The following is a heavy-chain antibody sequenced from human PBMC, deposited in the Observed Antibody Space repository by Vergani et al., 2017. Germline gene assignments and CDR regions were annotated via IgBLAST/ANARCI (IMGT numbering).Heavy chain of an antibody. CDR1: GFSFPGYA. D-gene: IGHD5-12*01. CDR2: VSGSSATS. CDR3: TKGSRGYTGYFFDY. Sequence: EVQLLESGGGLVQPGGSLSLSCEASGFSFPGYAMSWVRQAPGKVMEWVSSVSGSSATSYYADSVKGRFIISRDNSKNTLHLQMNSLRADDTAVYYCTKGSRGYTGYFFDYWGQGTLATVSS. V-gene: IGHV3-23*01. J-gene: IGHJ4*02.